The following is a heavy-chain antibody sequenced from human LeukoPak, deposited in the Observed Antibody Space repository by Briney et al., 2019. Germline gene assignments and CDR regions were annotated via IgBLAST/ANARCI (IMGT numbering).Heavy chain of an antibody. CDR1: GFTFSSYE. CDR2: ISSSSSYI. V-gene: IGHV3-21*01. CDR3: ARDPFSPSTSPGMDV. J-gene: IGHJ6*03. Sequence: PGGSLRLSCAASGFTFSSYEMNWVRQAPGKGLEWVSSISSSSSYIYYADSVKGRFTISRDNAKNSLYLQMNSLRAEDTAVYYCARDPFSPSTSPGMDVWGKGTTVTVSS.